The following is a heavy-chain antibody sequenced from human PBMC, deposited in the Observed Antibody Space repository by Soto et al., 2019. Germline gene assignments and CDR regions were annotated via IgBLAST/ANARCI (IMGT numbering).Heavy chain of an antibody. V-gene: IGHV3-30*18. CDR1: GFTFSSYG. Sequence: GGSLRLSCAASGFTFSSYGMHWVRQAPGKGLEWVAVISYDGSNKYYADSVKGRFTTSRDNSKNTLYLQMNSLRAEDTAVYYCAKGGRGSGSYYNVGAFDIWGQGTMVTVSS. J-gene: IGHJ3*02. CDR2: ISYDGSNK. CDR3: AKGGRGSGSYYNVGAFDI. D-gene: IGHD3-10*01.